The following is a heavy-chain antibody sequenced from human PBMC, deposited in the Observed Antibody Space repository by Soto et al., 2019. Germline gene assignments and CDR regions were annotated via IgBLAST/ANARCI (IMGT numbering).Heavy chain of an antibody. V-gene: IGHV1-3*03. CDR2: INAGNGNT. D-gene: IGHD1-1*01. J-gene: IGHJ4*02. CDR1: GYTFTNYA. Sequence: AASVKVSCKASGYTFTNYAIHWVRQAPGQRLEWMGWINAGNGNTKYPPKFQDRVTITRDTSARIAYMELSAEDMATYYCARAGFERLYFDQWGRGTLVTVSS. CDR3: ARAGFERLYFDQ.